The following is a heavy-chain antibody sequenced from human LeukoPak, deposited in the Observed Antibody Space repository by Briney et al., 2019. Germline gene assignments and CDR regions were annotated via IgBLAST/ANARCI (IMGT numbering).Heavy chain of an antibody. CDR1: GGSISSYY. J-gene: IGHJ6*03. Sequence: SETLSLTCTVSGGSISSYYWSWIRQPPGKGVEWIGYIYYSGSTNYNPSLKSRVTISVDTSKNQFSLKLSSVTAADTAVYYCARVRGVDIYYYYYYMDVWGKGTTVTVSS. CDR2: IYYSGST. D-gene: IGHD3-10*01. CDR3: ARVRGVDIYYYYYYMDV. V-gene: IGHV4-59*01.